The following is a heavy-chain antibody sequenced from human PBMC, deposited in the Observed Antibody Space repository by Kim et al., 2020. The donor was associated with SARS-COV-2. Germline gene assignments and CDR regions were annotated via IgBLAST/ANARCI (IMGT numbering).Heavy chain of an antibody. CDR2: SRNKGNRYTT. CDR1: GFTFSDHF. Sequence: GGSLRLSCAASGFTFSDHFMDWVRQAPGKGPEWVGRSRNKGNRYTTEYAASVKGRFTISRGESENSLYLQMNALKIEDTAMYYCTRGPRGSDAGDYYSFIMDVWGQGTTVTGST. J-gene: IGHJ6*01. D-gene: IGHD6-19*01. V-gene: IGHV3-72*01. CDR3: TRGPRGSDAGDYYSFIMDV.